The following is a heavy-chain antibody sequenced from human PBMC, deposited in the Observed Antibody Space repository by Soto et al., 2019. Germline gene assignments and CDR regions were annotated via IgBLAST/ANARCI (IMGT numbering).Heavy chain of an antibody. CDR2: ISDSGGST. J-gene: IGHJ2*01. V-gene: IGHV3-23*01. Sequence: GGSLRLSCAASGFTFSSYAMSWVRQAPGKGLEWVSAISDSGGSTYYADSVKGRFTISRDNSKNTLYLQMNSLRAEDTAVYYCAKDPEAGSSWRDWYFDLWGRGTLVTVSS. CDR1: GFTFSSYA. CDR3: AKDPEAGSSWRDWYFDL. D-gene: IGHD6-13*01.